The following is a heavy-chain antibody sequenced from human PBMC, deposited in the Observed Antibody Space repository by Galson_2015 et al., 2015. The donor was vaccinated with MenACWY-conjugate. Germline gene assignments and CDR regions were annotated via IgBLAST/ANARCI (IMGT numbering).Heavy chain of an antibody. CDR2: ISSSGSAT. CDR1: GFTFSTYS. D-gene: IGHD1-1*01. CDR3: TVGTTPRPFDY. J-gene: IGHJ4*02. Sequence: SLRLSCAVSGFTFSTYSISWVRQAPGKGLEWVSLISSSGSATYYADSVKGRFTISRDNAKNSQFLQMNSLRAEDTAVYYCTVGTTPRPFDYWGQGTQVTVSS. V-gene: IGHV3-48*04.